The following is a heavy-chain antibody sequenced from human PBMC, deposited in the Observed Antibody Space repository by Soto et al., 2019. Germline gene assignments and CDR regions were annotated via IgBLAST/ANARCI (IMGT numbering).Heavy chain of an antibody. CDR2: TIHILGRV. CDR3: ARVTPVFGLTPRALPQDV. Sequence: GASLKVSFNGIGGTFPLYAIAWVRTAPGQGVGRMGGTIHILGRVAYATRGRGRLAMTAGESRSRAYMELRTLRSDDTAVYYCARVTPVFGLTPRALPQDVWGQGTAVNVSS. CDR1: GGTFPLYA. V-gene: IGHV1-69*01. J-gene: IGHJ6*02. D-gene: IGHD3-3*01.